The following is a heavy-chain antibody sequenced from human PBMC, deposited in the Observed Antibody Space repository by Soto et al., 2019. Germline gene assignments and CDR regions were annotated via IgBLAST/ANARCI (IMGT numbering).Heavy chain of an antibody. Sequence: ASVKVSCKASGYTFISYGLNWVRQAPGQVLELMVFISAYNCXTXXXXXXXXXXXXXXDTXXRTAYMELSSLRSEDTAVYYCARDLAMDVXG. CDR2: ISAYNCXT. CDR3: ARDLAMDV. CDR1: GYTFISYG. J-gene: IGHJ6*01. V-gene: IGHV1-18*01. D-gene: IGHD3-16*01.